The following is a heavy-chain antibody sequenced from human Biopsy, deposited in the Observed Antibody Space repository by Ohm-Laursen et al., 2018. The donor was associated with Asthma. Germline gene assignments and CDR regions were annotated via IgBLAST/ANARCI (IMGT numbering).Heavy chain of an antibody. CDR1: GVSIRSYY. CDR2: IHYSGST. D-gene: IGHD2-15*01. CDR3: AGFCSGGNCPDH. V-gene: IGHV4-59*01. J-gene: IGHJ4*02. Sequence: TLSLTRTVSGVSIRSYYWTWIRQPPGKGLEWIGNIHYSGSTYSNPSLKSRVTISVDTSKKQISLRLSSVIAADTAVYYCAGFCSGGNCPDHWGQGTLVTVSS.